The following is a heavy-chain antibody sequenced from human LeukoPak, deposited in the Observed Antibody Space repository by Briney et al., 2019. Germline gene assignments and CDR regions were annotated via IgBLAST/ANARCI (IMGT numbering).Heavy chain of an antibody. CDR1: GGSLSSGSYY. J-gene: IGHJ5*02. Sequence: SETLSLTCTVSGGSLSSGSYYWRWVRQPAGTGLEWIGRIYTSGSTNYNPSLKSRVTISVDTSKNRFSLKLSSVTAADTAVYYCARAVAGSRRWFDPWGQGTLVTVSS. CDR3: ARAVAGSRRWFDP. V-gene: IGHV4-61*02. CDR2: IYTSGST. D-gene: IGHD6-19*01.